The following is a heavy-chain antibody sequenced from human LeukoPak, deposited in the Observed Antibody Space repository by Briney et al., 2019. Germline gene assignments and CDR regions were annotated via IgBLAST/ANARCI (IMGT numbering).Heavy chain of an antibody. CDR2: INHRGST. D-gene: IGHD1-26*01. CDR3: ARQEGATTDY. V-gene: IGHV4-34*01. Sequence: SETLSLTCTVSGGSISSDYWSWIRQPPGKGLEWIGEINHRGSTNYNPSLKSRVTISVDTSKNQFSLKLSSVTAADTAVYYCARQEGATTDYWGQGTLVTVSS. J-gene: IGHJ4*02. CDR1: GGSISSDY.